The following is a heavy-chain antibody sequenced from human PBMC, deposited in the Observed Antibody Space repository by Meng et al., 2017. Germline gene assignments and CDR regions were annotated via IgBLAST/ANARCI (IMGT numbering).Heavy chain of an antibody. CDR3: ARSPQDVDYGDADAFDI. D-gene: IGHD4-17*01. CDR1: GFTFSSYW. CDR2: INSDGSST. Sequence: GESLKISCAASGFTFSSYWMDWVRQAPGKGLVWVSRINSDGSSTSDADSVKGRFTISRDNAKNTLYLQMNSLRAEDTAVYYCARSPQDVDYGDADAFDIWGQGTMVTVSS. V-gene: IGHV3-74*01. J-gene: IGHJ3*02.